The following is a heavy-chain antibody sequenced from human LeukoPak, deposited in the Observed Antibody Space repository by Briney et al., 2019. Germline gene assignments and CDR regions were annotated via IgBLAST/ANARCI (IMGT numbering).Heavy chain of an antibody. J-gene: IGHJ4*02. V-gene: IGHV3-74*01. D-gene: IGHD3-22*01. CDR2: INSDGYST. CDR3: ARDRTSSGYSDY. Sequence: GGSLRLSCAASGFTFSRYWMHWVRQAPGKGLVWVSRINSDGYSTTYADFVKGRFTISRDNAKNTLYLQMNSLRAEDTAVYYCARDRTSSGYSDYRGQGTLVTVSS. CDR1: GFTFSRYW.